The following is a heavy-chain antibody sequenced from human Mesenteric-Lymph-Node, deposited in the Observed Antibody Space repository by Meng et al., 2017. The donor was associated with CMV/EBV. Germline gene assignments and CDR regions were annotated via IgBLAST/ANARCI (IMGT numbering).Heavy chain of an antibody. V-gene: IGHV4-34*01. CDR3: ARHQRWLKSEGGFNY. D-gene: IGHD4-23*01. Sequence: QLRRWGQGLLRPSVPLPLTCVVYGGSFSGYYRRWIRQPPGKGLEWIGEINHSGSTNYNPSLKSRVTISVDTSKNQFSLKLSSVTAADTAVYYCARHQRWLKSEGGFNYWGQGTLVTVSS. CDR2: INHSGST. CDR1: GGSFSGYY. J-gene: IGHJ4*02.